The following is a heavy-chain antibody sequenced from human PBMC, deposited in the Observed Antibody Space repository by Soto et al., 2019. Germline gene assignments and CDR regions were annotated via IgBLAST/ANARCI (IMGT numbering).Heavy chain of an antibody. CDR1: GGSISSSNW. CDR3: ARTYDSSGWLYYFDY. CDR2: IYHSGST. Sequence: QVQLQESGPGLVKPSGTLSLTCAVSGGSISSSNWWSWVRQPPGKGLEWIGEIYHSGSTNYNPSLKSRVPISVDKSKNQFSRELSSVTAADTAVYYCARTYDSSGWLYYFDYWGQGTLVTVSS. V-gene: IGHV4-4*02. D-gene: IGHD6-19*01. J-gene: IGHJ4*02.